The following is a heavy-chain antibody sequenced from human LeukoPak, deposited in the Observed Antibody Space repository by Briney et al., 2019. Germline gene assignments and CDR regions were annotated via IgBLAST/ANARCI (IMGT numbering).Heavy chain of an antibody. V-gene: IGHV3-13*01. Sequence: GGSLRLFCAASGFTFSSYDMHWVRQATGKGLEWVSAIGTAGDTYYPGSVKGRFTISRENAKNSLYLQMNSLRAGDTAVYYCARVVSSGYYRYFDLWGRGTLVTVSS. CDR2: IGTAGDT. CDR3: ARVVSSGYYRYFDL. J-gene: IGHJ2*01. D-gene: IGHD3-22*01. CDR1: GFTFSSYD.